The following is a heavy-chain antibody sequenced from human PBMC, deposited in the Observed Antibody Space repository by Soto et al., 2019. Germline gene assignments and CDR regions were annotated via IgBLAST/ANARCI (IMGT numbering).Heavy chain of an antibody. Sequence: QVQLGQSGAEVKKPGSSVKVSCKASGGTFSSYAISWVRQAPGRGLEWMGGIIPIFGTAHYAQKFQGRVTITADESTTTAYMELSSLRSEDTAVYYCARETATFVYWGQGTLVTVSS. D-gene: IGHD6-25*01. CDR3: ARETATFVY. J-gene: IGHJ4*02. CDR2: IIPIFGTA. CDR1: GGTFSSYA. V-gene: IGHV1-69*01.